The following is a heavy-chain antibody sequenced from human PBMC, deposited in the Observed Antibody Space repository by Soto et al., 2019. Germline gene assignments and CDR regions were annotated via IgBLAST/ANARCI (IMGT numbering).Heavy chain of an antibody. CDR2: IIPIFGTA. J-gene: IGHJ6*02. CDR3: ARSLGNYYYYGMDV. Sequence: ASVKVSCKASGGTFSSYAISWVRQAPGQGLEWMGGIIPIFGTANYAQKFQGRVTITADESTSTAYMELSSLRSEDTAVYYCARSLGNYYYYGMDVWGQGTTVTVSS. V-gene: IGHV1-69*13. CDR1: GGTFSSYA. D-gene: IGHD3-16*01.